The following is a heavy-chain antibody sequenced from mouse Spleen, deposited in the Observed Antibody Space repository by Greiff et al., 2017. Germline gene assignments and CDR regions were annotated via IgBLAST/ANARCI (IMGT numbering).Heavy chain of an antibody. Sequence: LVESGPELVKPGASVKIPCKASGYTFTDYNMDWVKQRPGQGLEWIGDIYPGSGSTNYNEKFKSKATLTVDTSSSTAYMQLSSLTSEDSAVYYCARVNYSYLGAMDYWGQGTSVTVSS. J-gene: IGHJ4*01. CDR2: YPGSGSTN. CDR1: YTFTDYNM. CDR3: RVNYSYLGAMDY. V-gene: IGHV1-83*01. D-gene: IGHD2-12*01.